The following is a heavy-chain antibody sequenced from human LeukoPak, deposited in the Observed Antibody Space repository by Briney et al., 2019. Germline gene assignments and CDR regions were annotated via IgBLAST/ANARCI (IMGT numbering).Heavy chain of an antibody. Sequence: GGSLRLSCAASGYTFSDFSINWVRQAPGKGLEWVSSISVRSNYRYYADSVRGRFTISRDDARDSLFLQMNSLRAEDTAVYFCVRLRRNNDRSGYYYYYDYWGQGTLVTVSS. CDR1: GYTFSDFS. CDR3: VRLRRNNDRSGYYYYYDY. CDR2: ISVRSNYR. D-gene: IGHD3-22*01. J-gene: IGHJ4*02. V-gene: IGHV3-21*01.